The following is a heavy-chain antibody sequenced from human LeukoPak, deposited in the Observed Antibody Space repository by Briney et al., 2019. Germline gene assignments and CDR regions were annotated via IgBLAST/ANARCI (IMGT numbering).Heavy chain of an antibody. J-gene: IGHJ6*03. CDR1: GFTFSTYA. D-gene: IGHD6-13*01. Sequence: GGSLRLSCAASGFTFSTYAMSWVRQAPGKGLECGADIWYQGSNKYYAESVKRRFTISRDNSKNTLYLQMNSLRAEDTAVYYCAKSFGGYSSSWYYYYYYMDVWGKGTTVTVSS. V-gene: IGHV3-33*06. CDR3: AKSFGGYSSSWYYYYYYMDV. CDR2: IWYQGSNK.